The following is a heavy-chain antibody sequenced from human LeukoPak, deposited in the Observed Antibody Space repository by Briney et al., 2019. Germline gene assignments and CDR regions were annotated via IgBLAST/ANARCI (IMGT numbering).Heavy chain of an antibody. CDR3: ATYSSGGQHYYYYYGMDV. Sequence: ASVKVSCKVSGYTLTELSMHWVRQAPGKGLEWMGGFDSEDGETIYAQKFQGRVTMTEDTSTDTAYMELSSLRSEDTAVYYCATYSSGGQHYYYYYGMDVWGQGTTVTVSS. CDR1: GYTLTELS. V-gene: IGHV1-24*01. CDR2: FDSEDGET. J-gene: IGHJ6*02. D-gene: IGHD6-25*01.